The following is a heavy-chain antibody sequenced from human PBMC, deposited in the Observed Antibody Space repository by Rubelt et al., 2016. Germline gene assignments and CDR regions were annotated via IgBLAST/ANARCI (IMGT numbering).Heavy chain of an antibody. Sequence: QVQLHQWGAGLLKPSETLSLTCAVYGGSFSNYYWSWIRQPPGKGLEWIGEINHSGSTNYNPSLKGRGTISVDTSKNQFALKLSSVTAADTAVYYGARSHYDSSGDYRPDAFDIWGQGTMVTVSS. D-gene: IGHD3-22*01. CDR2: INHSGST. V-gene: IGHV4-34*01. CDR3: ARSHYDSSGDYRPDAFDI. CDR1: GGSFSNYY. J-gene: IGHJ3*02.